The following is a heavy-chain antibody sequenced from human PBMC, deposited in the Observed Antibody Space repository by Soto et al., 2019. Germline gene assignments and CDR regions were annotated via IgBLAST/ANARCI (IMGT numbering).Heavy chain of an antibody. Sequence: QQPPGKGLEWIGFIYNSGSTYYNSSLKSRVTISVDRSKNHFFLNLTSVTAADTAVYYCATYRKFFQIRGQGTKVTVTS. V-gene: IGHV4-30-2*01. J-gene: IGHJ3*02. CDR3: ATYRKFFQI. CDR2: IYNSGST.